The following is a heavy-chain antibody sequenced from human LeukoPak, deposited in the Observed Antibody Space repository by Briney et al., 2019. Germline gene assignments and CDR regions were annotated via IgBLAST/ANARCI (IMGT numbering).Heavy chain of an antibody. V-gene: IGHV3-23*01. CDR3: AKDRRRGIAVAGNNY. D-gene: IGHD6-19*01. J-gene: IGHJ4*02. CDR1: GFTFSSYA. Sequence: GGSLRLPCAASGFTFSSYAMSWVRQAPGKGLEWVSAISGSGGSTYYADSVKGRFTISRDNSKNTLYLQMNSLRAEDTAVYYCAKDRRRGIAVAGNNYWGQGTLVTVSS. CDR2: ISGSGGST.